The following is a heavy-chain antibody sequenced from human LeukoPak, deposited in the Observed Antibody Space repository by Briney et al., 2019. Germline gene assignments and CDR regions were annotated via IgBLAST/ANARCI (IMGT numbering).Heavy chain of an antibody. J-gene: IGHJ4*02. CDR2: INPNSGGT. D-gene: IGHD5-12*01. Sequence: ASVKVSCKASGYTFTAYYMHWVRQAPGQGLEWMGWINPNSGGTNYAQKFQGRVTMTRDTSISTAYMELSRLRSDDTAVYYCASGYSGYDSFFDYWGQGTLVTVSS. CDR1: GYTFTAYY. CDR3: ASGYSGYDSFFDY. V-gene: IGHV1-2*02.